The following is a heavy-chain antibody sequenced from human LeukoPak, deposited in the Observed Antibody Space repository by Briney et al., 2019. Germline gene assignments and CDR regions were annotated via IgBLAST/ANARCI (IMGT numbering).Heavy chain of an antibody. CDR2: IYYSGST. CDR1: GGSISSSSYY. Sequence: PSETLSLTCTVSGGSISSSSYYWGWLRQPPGKGLEWIGSIYYSGSTYYNPSLKSRVTISVDTSKNQFSLKLSSVTAADTAVYYCEATYYYDSSGYYYRPYYYYYMDVWGKGTTATVSS. V-gene: IGHV4-39*01. J-gene: IGHJ6*03. D-gene: IGHD3-22*01. CDR3: EATYYYDSSGYYYRPYYYYYMDV.